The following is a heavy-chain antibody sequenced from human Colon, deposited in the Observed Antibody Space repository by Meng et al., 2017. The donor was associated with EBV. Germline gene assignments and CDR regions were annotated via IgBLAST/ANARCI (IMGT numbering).Heavy chain of an antibody. V-gene: IGHV4-30-4*01. CDR3: ASSDYYRSDY. Sequence: QVQLQESGPGLVKPSXXLSLTCTVSGDSITSGDYSWNWIRQPPGKGLEWIGYIYSSGNTFYNPSLKSRVTISLDKSKNQLSLKLNSVTAADTAVYYCASSDYYRSDYWGQGTLVTVSS. CDR2: IYSSGNT. J-gene: IGHJ4*02. D-gene: IGHD3-22*01. CDR1: GDSITSGDYS.